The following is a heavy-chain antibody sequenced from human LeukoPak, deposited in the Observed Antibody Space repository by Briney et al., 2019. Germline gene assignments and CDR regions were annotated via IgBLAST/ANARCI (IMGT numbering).Heavy chain of an antibody. CDR3: ARATGTSDD. V-gene: IGHV3-21*01. Sequence: GGSLRLSCAASGFTFSTYSMNWVRQAPGKGLEWVSSISTGSTYIYYADSVRGRFTISRDNAKNSQYLQMNSPRAEDTAVYYCARATGTSDDWGQGTLVTVSS. CDR2: ISTGSTYI. D-gene: IGHD1-1*01. CDR1: GFTFSTYS. J-gene: IGHJ4*02.